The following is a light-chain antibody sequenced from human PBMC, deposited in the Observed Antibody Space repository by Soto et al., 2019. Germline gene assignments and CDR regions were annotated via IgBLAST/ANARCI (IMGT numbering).Light chain of an antibody. Sequence: IRMTQSPSTLSASVGVRVPITCRARPSISRWLAWYQQKPGKAPKFMIYKASSLHSGVPSRFSGSGSGTEFTLTISSLQPAAFATSSCKQYESYPHTFGQGPKLEIK. V-gene: IGKV1-5*03. CDR2: KAS. CDR3: KQYESYPHT. J-gene: IGKJ2*01. CDR1: PSISRW.